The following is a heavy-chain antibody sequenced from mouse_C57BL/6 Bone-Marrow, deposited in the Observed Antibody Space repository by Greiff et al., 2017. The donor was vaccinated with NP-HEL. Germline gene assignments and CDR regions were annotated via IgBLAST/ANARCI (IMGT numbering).Heavy chain of an antibody. CDR1: GYTFTSSW. V-gene: IGHV1-72*01. D-gene: IGHD2-1*01. CDR3: ASRGPRNYTYAMDY. J-gene: IGHJ4*01. Sequence: QVQLQQPGAELVKPGASVKLSCKASGYTFTSSWMHWVKQRPGRGLAWIGRIDPNSGGTKYNAKFTSKATLTVDKPSSTAYMQLSSLPSEDSAVYYCASRGPRNYTYAMDYWGQGTSVTVSS. CDR2: IDPNSGGT.